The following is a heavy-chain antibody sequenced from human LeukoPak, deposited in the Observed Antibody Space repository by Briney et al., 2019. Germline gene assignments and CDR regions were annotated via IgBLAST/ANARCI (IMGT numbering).Heavy chain of an antibody. Sequence: SETLSLTCTVSGGSISSYYWSWIRQPPGKGLEWIGYINYSGSTNYNPSLKSRVTISVDTSKNQFSLKLSSVTAADTAVYYCAREQVVPAAIRDDYYYMDVWGKGTTVTVSS. CDR3: AREQVVPAAIRDDYYYMDV. CDR1: GGSISSYY. D-gene: IGHD2-2*01. V-gene: IGHV4-59*12. CDR2: INYSGST. J-gene: IGHJ6*03.